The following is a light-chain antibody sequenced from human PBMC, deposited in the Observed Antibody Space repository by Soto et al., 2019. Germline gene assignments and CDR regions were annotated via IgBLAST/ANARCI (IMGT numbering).Light chain of an antibody. CDR3: STYTGSSTVI. CDR2: DVS. V-gene: IGLV2-14*01. J-gene: IGLJ2*01. Sequence: QSVLTQPASVSGSPGQSITISCTGSSSDIGSYNYVSWYQQHPGQAPKVVIYDVSKRPSGVSVRFSGSKSGYTASLTISGLQAEDEADYYCSTYTGSSTVIFGGGTQLTVL. CDR1: SSDIGSYNY.